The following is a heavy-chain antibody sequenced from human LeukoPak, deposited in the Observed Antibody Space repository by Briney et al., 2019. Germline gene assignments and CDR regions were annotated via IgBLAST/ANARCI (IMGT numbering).Heavy chain of an antibody. CDR3: ASYTSSGIYFDY. Sequence: SETLSLTCTVSGGSISSYYWSWIRQPAGKGLEWIGRIYTSWSTYYNPSLESRVTISVDNSKNQFALKLSSVTAADTAVYYCASYTSSGIYFDYWGQGTLVTISS. CDR2: IYTSWST. J-gene: IGHJ4*02. D-gene: IGHD1-26*01. V-gene: IGHV4-4*07. CDR1: GGSISSYY.